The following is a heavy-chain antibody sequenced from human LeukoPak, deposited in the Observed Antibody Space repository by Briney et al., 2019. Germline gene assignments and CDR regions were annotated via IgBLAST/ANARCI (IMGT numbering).Heavy chain of an antibody. CDR1: GFTFSNYV. CDR2: INGGGGST. Sequence: PGGSLRLSCAASGFTFSNYVMSWVRQAPGKGPEWVSGINGGGGSTFYAESVAGRFTISRDNSKNTLFLQMNTLRAEDTAVYYCVKDGRRLPPCWGQGTLVTVSS. V-gene: IGHV3-23*01. CDR3: VKDGRRLPPC. D-gene: IGHD2-15*01. J-gene: IGHJ4*02.